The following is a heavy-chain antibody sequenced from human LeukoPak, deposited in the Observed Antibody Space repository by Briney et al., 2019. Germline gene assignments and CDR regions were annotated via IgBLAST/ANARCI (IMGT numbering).Heavy chain of an antibody. CDR2: ISAYNGNT. Sequence: ASVKVSCKASGYPLTGYYIHWVRQAPGQGLEWMGWISAYNGNTNYAQKLQGRVTMTTDTSTSTAYMELRSLRSDDTAVYYCARGAYDFRKDYWGQGTLVTVSS. V-gene: IGHV1-18*04. D-gene: IGHD3-3*01. J-gene: IGHJ4*02. CDR1: GYPLTGYY. CDR3: ARGAYDFRKDY.